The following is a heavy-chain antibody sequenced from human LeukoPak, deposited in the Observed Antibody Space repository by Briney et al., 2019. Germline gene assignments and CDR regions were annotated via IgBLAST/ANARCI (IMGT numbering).Heavy chain of an antibody. CDR3: ARSFSASNWLDP. CDR1: GYTFTNDG. CDR2: ISGYNGNT. V-gene: IGHV1-18*01. Sequence: ASVKVSCKASGYTFTNDGISWVRQAPRQGLEWMGWISGYNGNTMYSQKLQGRVTMTTDTSTSTAYMELRSLTSDDTAVYYCARSFSASNWLDPWGRGTLVTVSS. J-gene: IGHJ5*02.